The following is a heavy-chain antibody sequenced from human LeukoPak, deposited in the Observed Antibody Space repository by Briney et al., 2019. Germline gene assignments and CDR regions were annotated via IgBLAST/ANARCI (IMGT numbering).Heavy chain of an antibody. D-gene: IGHD3-3*01. CDR3: ARDGNDFWSGYYHWFDP. CDR2: IKQDGSEK. V-gene: IGHV3-7*03. Sequence: TGGSLRLSCAASGITFSSYWMSWVRQAPGKGLEWVANIKQDGSEKYYVDSVKGRFTISRDNAKDSLYLQMNSLRAEDTAVYYCARDGNDFWSGYYHWFDPWGQGTLVTVSS. J-gene: IGHJ5*02. CDR1: GITFSSYW.